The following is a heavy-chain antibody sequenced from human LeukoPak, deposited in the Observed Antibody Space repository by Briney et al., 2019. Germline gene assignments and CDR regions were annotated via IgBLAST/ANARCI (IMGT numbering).Heavy chain of an antibody. V-gene: IGHV1-2*02. CDR3: ASEYYDFWSGYRRIDY. CDR1: GYTFTGYY. CDR2: INPNSGGT. J-gene: IGHJ4*02. Sequence: ASVEVSCKASGYTFTGYYMHWVRQAPGQGLEWMGWINPNSGGTNYAQKFQGRVTMTRDTSISTAYMELSRLRSDDTAVYYCASEYYDFWSGYRRIDYWGQGTLVTVSS. D-gene: IGHD3-3*01.